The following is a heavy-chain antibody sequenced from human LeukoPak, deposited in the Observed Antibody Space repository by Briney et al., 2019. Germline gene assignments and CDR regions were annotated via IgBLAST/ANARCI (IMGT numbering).Heavy chain of an antibody. CDR1: GFTFSTYS. Sequence: GGSLRLSCAASGFTFSTYSMNWVRQAPGKGLEWVSSISSSSSYIYYADSVKGRFTISRDNAKSSLYLQMNSLRAEDTAVYYCARVYSRVGPFDYWGQGTLVTVSS. D-gene: IGHD5-18*01. J-gene: IGHJ4*02. CDR3: ARVYSRVGPFDY. V-gene: IGHV3-21*01. CDR2: ISSSSSYI.